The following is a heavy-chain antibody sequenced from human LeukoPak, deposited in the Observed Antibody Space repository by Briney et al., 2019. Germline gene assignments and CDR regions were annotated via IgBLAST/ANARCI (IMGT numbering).Heavy chain of an antibody. D-gene: IGHD3-3*01. V-gene: IGHV3-23*01. J-gene: IGHJ4*02. CDR2: ISGSGGST. CDR3: AKDGGYYDFDY. Sequence: GGSLRLSWAAPGFTFSRYAMSWVRQAPGKGLEWVSAISGSGGSTYYADSVKGRFTISRDTSKNTLYLQMNSLRAEDTAVYYCAKDGGYYDFDYWGQGTLVTVSS. CDR1: GFTFSRYA.